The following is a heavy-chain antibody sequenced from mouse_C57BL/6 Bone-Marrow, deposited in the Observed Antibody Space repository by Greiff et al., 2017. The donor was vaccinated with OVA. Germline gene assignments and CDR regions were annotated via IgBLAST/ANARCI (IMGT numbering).Heavy chain of an antibody. V-gene: IGHV1-55*01. Sequence: QVQLQQPGAELVKPGASVKMSCKASGYTFTSYWITWVKQRPGQGLEWIGDIYPGSGSTNYNEKFKSKATLTVDTSSSTAYMQLSSLPSEDAAVYYCARRVIHYYAMDYWGQGTSVTVSS. CDR3: ARRVIHYYAMDY. CDR1: GYTFTSYW. CDR2: IYPGSGST. J-gene: IGHJ4*01. D-gene: IGHD2-4*01.